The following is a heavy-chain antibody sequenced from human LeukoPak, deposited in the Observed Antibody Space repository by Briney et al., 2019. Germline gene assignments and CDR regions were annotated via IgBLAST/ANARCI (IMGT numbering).Heavy chain of an antibody. V-gene: IGHV4-59*01. D-gene: IGHD3-3*01. Sequence: SETLSLTCTVSGVSISSYYWSWIRQPPGKGLEWIGYIYYSGSTNYNPSLKSRVTISVDTSKNQFSLKLSSVTAADTAVYYCARAPHITIFGVVRGTHGMDVWGQGTTVTVSS. J-gene: IGHJ6*02. CDR1: GVSISSYY. CDR3: ARAPHITIFGVVRGTHGMDV. CDR2: IYYSGST.